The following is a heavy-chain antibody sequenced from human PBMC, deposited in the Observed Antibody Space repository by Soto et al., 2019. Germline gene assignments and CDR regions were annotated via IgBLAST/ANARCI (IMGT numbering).Heavy chain of an antibody. CDR2: ISSGAFTI. CDR3: ARDKTRLEH. Sequence: PGRSLRLSCVVSGFSFSDSYMTLVRQIPGKGLEWIASISSGAFTISYAAAVKGRFTISRDDGHNSLFLQMDSLRAEDTALYYCARDKTRLEHWGQGTLVTVSS. CDR1: GFSFSDSY. J-gene: IGHJ4*02. V-gene: IGHV3-11*01.